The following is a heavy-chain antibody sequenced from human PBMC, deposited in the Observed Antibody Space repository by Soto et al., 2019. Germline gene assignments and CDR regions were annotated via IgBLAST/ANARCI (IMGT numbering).Heavy chain of an antibody. V-gene: IGHV4-39*01. CDR2: FYDSGST. J-gene: IGHJ4*02. CDR3: ARAPDS. Sequence: ETLSLTCTVSGGSISARHTYCGWIRQPPGKGLEWIGSFYDSGSTYYNPSLKSRVYISVDSSKNQFSLTLASLTAADTAVYYCARAPDSWGQGTLVTVSS. CDR1: GGSISARHTY.